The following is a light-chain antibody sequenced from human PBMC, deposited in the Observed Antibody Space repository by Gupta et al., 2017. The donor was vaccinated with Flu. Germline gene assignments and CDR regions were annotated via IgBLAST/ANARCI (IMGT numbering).Light chain of an antibody. CDR2: KAS. CDR1: QGISNW. J-gene: IGKJ1*01. V-gene: IGKV1-5*03. CDR3: QQYNSYSGT. Sequence: IRMTQSTSTLSASVGDRVTITCRASQGISNWLAWYQQKPGKAPKLLIYKASSLESGVPSRFSGSGSGTEFTLAISSLQPDDFATYYCQQYNSYSGTFGQGTKVEI.